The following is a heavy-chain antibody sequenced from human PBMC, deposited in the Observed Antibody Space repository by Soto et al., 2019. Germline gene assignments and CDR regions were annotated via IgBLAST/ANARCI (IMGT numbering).Heavy chain of an antibody. V-gene: IGHV1-69*13. CDR1: GGTFSSYA. Sequence: SVKVSCKASGGTFSSYAISWVRQAPGQGLEWMGGIIPIFGTANYAQKFQGRVTITADESTSTAYMELSSLRSEDTAVYYCARGGSSSNYYYYGMDVWGQGTTVTVSS. CDR3: ARGGSSSNYYYYGMDV. J-gene: IGHJ6*02. CDR2: IIPIFGTA. D-gene: IGHD6-6*01.